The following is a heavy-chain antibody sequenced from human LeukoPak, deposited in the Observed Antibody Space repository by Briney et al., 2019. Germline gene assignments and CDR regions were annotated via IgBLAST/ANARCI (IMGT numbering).Heavy chain of an antibody. V-gene: IGHV3-30*18. CDR1: GFTFSRSA. Sequence: GGSLRLSCAASGFTFSRSAVHWVRPAPGKGLAGVAVISHDGSNTDYTDSVKGRFTISRDNSKNTLYLQMNSLRAEDTAVYYCAKEMKPWMHFDYWGQGTLVTVSS. D-gene: IGHD5-12*01. J-gene: IGHJ4*02. CDR3: AKEMKPWMHFDY. CDR2: ISHDGSNT.